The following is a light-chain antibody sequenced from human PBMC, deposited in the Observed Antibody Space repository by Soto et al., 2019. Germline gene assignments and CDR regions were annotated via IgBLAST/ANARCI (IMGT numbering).Light chain of an antibody. J-gene: IGLJ1*01. CDR2: DVS. CDR3: SSYTSISTYV. Sequence: QSVLTQPASVSGSPGQSIPISCTGTSSAVGGYNYVSWDQQHPGKALKLMIYDVSNRPSGVSNRFSGSKSGNTASLTISGLQAEDYADYYCSSYTSISTYVFGTGTKVTVL. V-gene: IGLV2-14*01. CDR1: SSAVGGYNY.